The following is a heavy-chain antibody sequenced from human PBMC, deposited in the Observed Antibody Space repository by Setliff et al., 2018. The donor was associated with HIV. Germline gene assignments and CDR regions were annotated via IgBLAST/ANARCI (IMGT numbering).Heavy chain of an antibody. D-gene: IGHD6-13*01. CDR1: GGSISNRHYY. Sequence: PSETLSLTCSVSGGSISNRHYYWGWIRQPPGKGLEWVGCIYHTGSTYYNPSLKSRLTISVDTSKNQFSLKLTSVTAADTAVYYCARSPAAEGYWGRGTLVTVSS. J-gene: IGHJ4*02. V-gene: IGHV4-39*01. CDR3: ARSPAAEGY. CDR2: IYHTGST.